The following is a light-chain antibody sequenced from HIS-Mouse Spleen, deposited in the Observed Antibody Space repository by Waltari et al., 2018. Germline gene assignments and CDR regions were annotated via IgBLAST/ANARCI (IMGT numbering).Light chain of an antibody. CDR2: EES. CDR3: YSTDSSGNHRV. J-gene: IGLJ2*01. Sequence: SYELTQPPSVSVSPGQTARITGPGDALQKKYPYWNQQNEGQAPVLVNSEESKRPSGTPVRVLGSSSGKMATWTISGAQVEDEADYYCYSTDSSGNHRVFGGGTKLTVL. V-gene: IGLV3-10*01. CDR1: ALQKKY.